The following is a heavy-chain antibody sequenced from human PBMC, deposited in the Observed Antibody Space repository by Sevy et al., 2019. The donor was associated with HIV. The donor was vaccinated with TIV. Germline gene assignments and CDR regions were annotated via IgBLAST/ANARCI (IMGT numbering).Heavy chain of an antibody. D-gene: IGHD3-22*01. J-gene: IGHJ4*02. CDR2: IWNDGSNK. Sequence: GGSLRLSCAASGFTFSNYGMRWVRQAPGKGLEWVAVIWNDGSNKYYADSVKGRFTISRDNSKNTLYLQMNSLRVEDTAMYFCARGGDFNDRSAKRDFDYWGQGTLVTVSS. CDR3: ARGGDFNDRSAKRDFDY. V-gene: IGHV3-33*01. CDR1: GFTFSNYG.